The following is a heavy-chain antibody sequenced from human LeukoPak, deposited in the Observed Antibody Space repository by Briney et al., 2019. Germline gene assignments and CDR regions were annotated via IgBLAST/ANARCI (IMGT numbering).Heavy chain of an antibody. D-gene: IGHD6-19*01. V-gene: IGHV3-74*01. CDR1: GFTFSSYW. CDR2: NNSDGSST. CDR3: ARPDRAGWYDYYYYMDV. Sequence: PGGSLRLSCAASGFTFSSYWMHWVRQAPGKGLVWVSRNNSDGSSTSYADSVKGRFTISRDNAKNTLYLQMNSLRAEDTAVYYCARPDRAGWYDYYYYMDVWGKGTTVTVSS. J-gene: IGHJ6*03.